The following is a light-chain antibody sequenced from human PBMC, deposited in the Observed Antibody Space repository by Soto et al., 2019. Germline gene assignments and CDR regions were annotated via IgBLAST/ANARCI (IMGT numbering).Light chain of an antibody. J-gene: IGKJ3*01. CDR2: AAS. Sequence: IQVTQSAASLSASIGDRVTITFRASQGIRNDLGWYQQKPGKAPKVLIYAASNLQSGVPSRFSGSGSGTDFTLTISSLQPEDFATYYCLQDYNYPHTFGPGTKVDIK. V-gene: IGKV1-6*01. CDR1: QGIRND. CDR3: LQDYNYPHT.